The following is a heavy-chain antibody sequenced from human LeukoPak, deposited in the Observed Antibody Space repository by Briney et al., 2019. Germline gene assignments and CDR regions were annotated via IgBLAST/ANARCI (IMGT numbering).Heavy chain of an antibody. J-gene: IGHJ6*02. CDR1: GGAFYTYT. V-gene: IGHV1-69*02. CDR3: ARTHYYGSGRFRMDYGMDV. CDR2: IIPMFDMT. Sequence: ASVKVSCKASGGAFYTYTITWVRRAPGQGPEWMGRIIPMFDMTTYAQKFQGGVTITVDKSTGTAYMELSSLRSEDTAVYYCARTHYYGSGRFRMDYGMDVWGQGTTVTVSS. D-gene: IGHD3-10*01.